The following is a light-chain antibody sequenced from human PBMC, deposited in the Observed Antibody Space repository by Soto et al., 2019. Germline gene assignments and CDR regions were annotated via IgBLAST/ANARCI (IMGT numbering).Light chain of an antibody. V-gene: IGKV1-5*03. Sequence: DIQMTQSPSTLSASVEDRVTITCRASQSISNWLAWFQQKPGKAPKVLIYKASSLKSGVPSRFSGSGSGTEFTLTISSLQPDDFATYYCQQYNSYSETFGQGTKVDIK. CDR1: QSISNW. J-gene: IGKJ1*01. CDR2: KAS. CDR3: QQYNSYSET.